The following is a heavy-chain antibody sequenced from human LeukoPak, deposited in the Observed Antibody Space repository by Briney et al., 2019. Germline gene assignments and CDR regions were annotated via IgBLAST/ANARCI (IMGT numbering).Heavy chain of an antibody. CDR3: ARNGRYSSSARTPYYFDY. J-gene: IGHJ4*02. Sequence: PGGSLRLSCAASGFTFSSYSMNWVRQAPGKGLEWVSYISSSSSTIYYAASVKGRFTISRDNAKNSLYLQMNSLRAEDTAVYYCARNGRYSSSARTPYYFDYWGQGTLVTVSS. CDR2: ISSSSSTI. D-gene: IGHD6-6*01. CDR1: GFTFSSYS. V-gene: IGHV3-48*04.